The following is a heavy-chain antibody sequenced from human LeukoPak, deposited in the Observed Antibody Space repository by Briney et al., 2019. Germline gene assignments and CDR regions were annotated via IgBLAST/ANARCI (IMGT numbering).Heavy chain of an antibody. D-gene: IGHD3-10*01. CDR3: ARGSKHYYGSGSYFSPNWFDP. CDR2: IWYDGSNK. V-gene: IGHV3-33*01. CDR1: GFTFSSYG. J-gene: IGHJ5*02. Sequence: GGSLRLSCAASGFTFSSYGMHWGRQAPGKGLEWGAVIWYDGSNKYYADSVKGRFTISRDNSKNTPYLQMNSLRAEDTAVYYCARGSKHYYGSGSYFSPNWFDPWGQGTLVTVSS.